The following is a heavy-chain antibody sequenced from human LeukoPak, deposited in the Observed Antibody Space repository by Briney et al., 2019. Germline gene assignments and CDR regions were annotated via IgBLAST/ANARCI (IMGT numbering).Heavy chain of an antibody. D-gene: IGHD3-16*01. Sequence: AGGSLRLSCAASGFTVSSNYMSWVRQAPGKGLEWGSVIYSGGSTYYEDSVKGRFTISRDNSKNTLYLQMNSLRAEDTAVYYCARDNGWVAYGMDVWGQGTTVTISS. CDR2: IYSGGST. CDR1: GFTVSSNY. CDR3: ARDNGWVAYGMDV. V-gene: IGHV3-66*01. J-gene: IGHJ6*02.